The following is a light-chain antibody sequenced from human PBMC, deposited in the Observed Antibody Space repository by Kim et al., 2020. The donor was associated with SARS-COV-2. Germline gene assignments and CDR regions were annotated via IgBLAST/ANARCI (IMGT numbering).Light chain of an antibody. CDR2: SAS. CDR3: LQDSNHPRP. CDR1: QCIRDD. J-gene: IGKJ1*01. Sequence: AIQMTQSPSSLSASVGDRVTITCRASQCIRDDLGWYQQKPGQAPKLLIYSASTPQSGVPSRFSGSGYGTDFTLTISSLQPEDFATYYCLQDSNHPRPFGQGTKVDIK. V-gene: IGKV1-6*01.